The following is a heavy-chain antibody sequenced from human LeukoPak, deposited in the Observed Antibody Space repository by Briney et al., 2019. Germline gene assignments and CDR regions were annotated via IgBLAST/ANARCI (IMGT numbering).Heavy chain of an antibody. CDR1: GVSISSSEW. J-gene: IGHJ4*02. CDR2: IHRAGRT. Sequence: SGTLSLTCAVSGVSISSSEWWIWVRQPPGQGLEWIGEIHRAGRTRYNPSLKRRLTISMDYSKNQFSLKLISVTAADTAIYYCGKSDIYFNPIDYWGPGSLVTVFS. D-gene: IGHD3-9*01. V-gene: IGHV4-4*02. CDR3: GKSDIYFNPIDY.